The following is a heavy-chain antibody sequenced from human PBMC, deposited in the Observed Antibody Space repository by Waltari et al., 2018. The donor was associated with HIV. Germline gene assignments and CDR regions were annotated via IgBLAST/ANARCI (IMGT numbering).Heavy chain of an antibody. V-gene: IGHV3-74*01. CDR1: GFSVSRYW. CDR2: IKPDCNTI. CDR3: VKDMFGEYDY. J-gene: IGHJ4*02. Sequence: EVQLVQSGGGLVQPGGSRSLFCAASGFSVSRYWMHWVRQIPGQGLVWVSRIKPDCNTINYADSVGGRFTISRDYAKNTLYLQMNSLRDEDTAMYYCVKDMFGEYDYWGQGTLVTVSS. D-gene: IGHD3-10*02.